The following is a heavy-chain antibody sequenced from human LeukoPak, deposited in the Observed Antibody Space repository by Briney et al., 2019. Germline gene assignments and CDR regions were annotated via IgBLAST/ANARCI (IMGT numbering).Heavy chain of an antibody. CDR1: GYSISSGYY. CDR2: IYHSGST. CDR3: ASKGSSTSCCPKDY. J-gene: IGHJ4*02. V-gene: IGHV4-38-2*01. Sequence: SETLSLTCAVSGYSISSGYYWGWIRQPPGKGLEWIGSIYHSGSTYYNPSLKSRVTISVDTSKNQFSLKLSSVTAPDTAVYYCASKGSSTSCCPKDYWGQGTLVTVSS. D-gene: IGHD2-2*01.